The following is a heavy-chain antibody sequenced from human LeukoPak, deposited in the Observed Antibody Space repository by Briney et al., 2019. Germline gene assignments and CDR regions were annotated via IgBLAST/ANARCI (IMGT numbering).Heavy chain of an antibody. CDR3: TRGRRYYYGSGSGKFDY. V-gene: IGHV4-34*01. CDR2: INHSGST. Sequence: SETLSLTCTVSGGSISNYYWSWIRQPPGKGLEWIGEINHSGSTNYSPSLKSRVTISVATSKNQFSLKLSSVTATDTAVYYCTRGRRYYYGSGSGKFDYWGQGTLVTVSS. CDR1: GGSISNYY. D-gene: IGHD3-10*01. J-gene: IGHJ4*02.